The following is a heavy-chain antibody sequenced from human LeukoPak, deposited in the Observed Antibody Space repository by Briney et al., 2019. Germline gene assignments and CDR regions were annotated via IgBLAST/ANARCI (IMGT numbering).Heavy chain of an antibody. V-gene: IGHV4-59*01. CDR1: GGSISSYY. D-gene: IGHD1-20*01. CDR3: AREGIAGYYYYYYMDV. CDR2: IYYSGST. J-gene: IGHJ6*03. Sequence: KPSETLSLXCTVSGGSISSYYWSWSRQPPGKGLEWIGYIYYSGSTNYNPSLKSRVTISVDTSKNQFSLKLSSVTAADTAVYYCAREGIAGYYYYYYMDVWGKGTTVTVSS.